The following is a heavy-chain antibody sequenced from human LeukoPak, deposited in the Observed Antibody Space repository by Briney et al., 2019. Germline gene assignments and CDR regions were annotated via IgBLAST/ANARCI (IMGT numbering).Heavy chain of an antibody. Sequence: PSETLSLTCTVSGGSISSGGYYWSWIRQHPGKGLEWIGYIYYSGSTYYNPSLKSRVTISVDTPKNQFSLKLSSVTAADTAVYYCARAHYDILGFDYWGQGTLVTVSS. J-gene: IGHJ4*02. V-gene: IGHV4-31*03. CDR2: IYYSGST. D-gene: IGHD3-9*01. CDR3: ARAHYDILGFDY. CDR1: GGSISSGGYY.